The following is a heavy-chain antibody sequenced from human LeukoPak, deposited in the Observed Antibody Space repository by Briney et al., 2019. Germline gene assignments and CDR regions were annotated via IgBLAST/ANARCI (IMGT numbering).Heavy chain of an antibody. CDR3: ATAWTTVVTSLFDY. V-gene: IGHV3-21*01. Sequence: GGSLRLSCAASGFTFSSYSMNWVRQAPGKGLEWVSSIGSSSSYIYYADSVKGRFTISRDNAKNSLYLQMNSLRAEDTAVYYCATAWTTVVTSLFDYWGQGTLVTVSP. CDR2: IGSSSSYI. D-gene: IGHD4-23*01. J-gene: IGHJ4*02. CDR1: GFTFSSYS.